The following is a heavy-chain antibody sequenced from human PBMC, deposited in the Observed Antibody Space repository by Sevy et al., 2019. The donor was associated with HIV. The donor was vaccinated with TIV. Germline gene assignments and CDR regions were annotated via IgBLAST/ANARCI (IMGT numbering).Heavy chain of an antibody. D-gene: IGHD3-3*01. CDR1: GFRFSAFG. Sequence: GGSLRLSCVASGFRFSAFGMAWVRQAAGEGLEWVSGINGGGGSTYYRNSVKGRFTVSRDNSKKTVYLQMNSLRADYTAVYYCAKAPYYDFWSHNYNNWFDPWGQGTLVTVSS. CDR3: AKAPYYDFWSHNYNNWFDP. V-gene: IGHV3-23*01. J-gene: IGHJ5*02. CDR2: INGGGGST.